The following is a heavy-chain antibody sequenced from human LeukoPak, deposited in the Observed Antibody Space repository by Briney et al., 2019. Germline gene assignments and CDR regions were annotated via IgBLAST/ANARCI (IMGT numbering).Heavy chain of an antibody. D-gene: IGHD1-1*01. Sequence: ASVKVSCKVSGYTPTELSMHWVRQAPGKGLEWMGGFDPEDGETIYAQKFQGRVTMTEDTSTDTAYMELSSLRSEDTAVYYCATGPNWNDVYYFDYWGQGTLVTVSS. J-gene: IGHJ4*02. V-gene: IGHV1-24*01. CDR1: GYTPTELS. CDR3: ATGPNWNDVYYFDY. CDR2: FDPEDGET.